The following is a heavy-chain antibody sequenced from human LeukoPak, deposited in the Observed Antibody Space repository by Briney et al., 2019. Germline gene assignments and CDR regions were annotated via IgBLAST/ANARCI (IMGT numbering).Heavy chain of an antibody. CDR2: INPNSGGT. J-gene: IGHJ4*02. Sequence: ASVKVSCKASGYTFTGYYMHWVRQAPGQGLEWMGWINPNSGGTNYAQKFQGRVTMTRDTSISTAYMEQSRLRSDDTAVYYCARAQYNWNYSSGYWGQGTLVTVSS. D-gene: IGHD1-7*01. CDR3: ARAQYNWNYSSGY. V-gene: IGHV1-2*02. CDR1: GYTFTGYY.